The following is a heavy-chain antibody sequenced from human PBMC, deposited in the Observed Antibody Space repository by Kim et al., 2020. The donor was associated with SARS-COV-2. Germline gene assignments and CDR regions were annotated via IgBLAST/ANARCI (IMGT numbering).Heavy chain of an antibody. CDR3: ARDSQFFVDYYGSGSSPWDGMDV. CDR2: ISAYNGNT. Sequence: ASVKVSCKASGYTFTSYGISWVRQAPGQGLEWMGWISAYNGNTNYAQKLQGRVTMTTDTSTSTAYMELRSLRSDDTAVYYCARDSQFFVDYYGSGSSPWDGMDVWGQGTTVTVFS. D-gene: IGHD3-10*01. V-gene: IGHV1-18*01. CDR1: GYTFTSYG. J-gene: IGHJ6*02.